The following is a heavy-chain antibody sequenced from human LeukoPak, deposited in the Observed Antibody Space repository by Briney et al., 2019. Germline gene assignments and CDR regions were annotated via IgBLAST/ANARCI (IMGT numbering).Heavy chain of an antibody. D-gene: IGHD2/OR15-2a*01. J-gene: IGHJ3*02. CDR3: AREAIGISRRGGFDI. Sequence: PGRSLRLSCAASGFTFSSYAMHWVRQAPGKGLEWVAVISYDGSNKYYADSVKGRFTISRDNSKNTLYLQMNSLRAEDTAVYYCAREAIGISRRGGFDIWGQGTMVTVSS. CDR2: ISYDGSNK. V-gene: IGHV3-30-3*01. CDR1: GFTFSSYA.